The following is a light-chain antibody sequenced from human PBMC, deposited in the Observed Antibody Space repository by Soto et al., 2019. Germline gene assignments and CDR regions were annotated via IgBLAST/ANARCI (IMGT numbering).Light chain of an antibody. J-gene: IGLJ2*01. V-gene: IGLV1-40*01. CDR2: ANN. Sequence: QSVLTQPPSVSGAPGQRVTISCTGTSSNIGAGYDVHWYQQLPGTAPRLLIYANNNRPSGVPDRFSASKSGTSASLAITGLQAEDEADYCCQSFDNSHAVFGGGTKLTGL. CDR3: QSFDNSHAV. CDR1: SSNIGAGYD.